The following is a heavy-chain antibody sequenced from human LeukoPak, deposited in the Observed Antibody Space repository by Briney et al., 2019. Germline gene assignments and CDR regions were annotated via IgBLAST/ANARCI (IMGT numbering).Heavy chain of an antibody. CDR2: INPNSGGT. Sequence: ASVKVSCKASGYTFTGYYMHWVRQAPGQGLEWMGWINPNSGGTNYAQKFQGRVTMTRDTSISTAYMELSRLRSDDTAVYYCARATGRMVRGTDFDYWGQGTLVTVSS. CDR3: ARATGRMVRGTDFDY. V-gene: IGHV1-2*02. D-gene: IGHD3-10*01. CDR1: GYTFTGYY. J-gene: IGHJ4*02.